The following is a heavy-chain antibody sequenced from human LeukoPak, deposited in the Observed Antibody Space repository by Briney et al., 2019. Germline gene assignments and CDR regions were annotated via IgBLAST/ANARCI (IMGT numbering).Heavy chain of an antibody. D-gene: IGHD3-16*01. V-gene: IGHV1-69*04. CDR2: IIPILGIA. Sequence: ASVKVSCKASGGTFSSYAISWVRQAPGQGLEWMGRIIPILGIANYAQKFQGRVTVTADKSTSTAYMELSSLRSEDTAVYCCTTWRGDQLDYWGQGTLVTVSS. CDR3: TTWRGDQLDY. J-gene: IGHJ4*02. CDR1: GGTFSSYA.